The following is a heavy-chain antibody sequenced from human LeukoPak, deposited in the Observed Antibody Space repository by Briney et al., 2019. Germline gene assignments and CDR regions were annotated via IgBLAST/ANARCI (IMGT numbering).Heavy chain of an antibody. Sequence: ASVKVSCKVSGYTLTELSMHWVRQAPGKGLEWTGGFDPEDGETIYAQKFQGRVTMTEDTSTNTAYMELSSLRSEDTAVYYCATDIIGSSWYYFDYWGQGTLVTVSS. J-gene: IGHJ4*02. CDR2: FDPEDGET. CDR3: ATDIIGSSWYYFDY. V-gene: IGHV1-24*01. CDR1: GYTLTELS. D-gene: IGHD6-13*01.